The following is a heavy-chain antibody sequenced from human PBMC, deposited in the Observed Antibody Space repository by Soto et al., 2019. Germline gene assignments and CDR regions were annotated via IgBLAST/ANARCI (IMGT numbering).Heavy chain of an antibody. J-gene: IGHJ3*02. V-gene: IGHV3-33*01. Sequence: QVQLVESGGGVVQPGRSLRLSCAASGFTFSSYGMHWVRQAPGKGLEWVAVIWYDGSNKYYADSVKGRFTISRDNSKNTLYLQMNSLRAEDTAVYYCARDVGATGRDAFDIWGQGTMVTVSS. D-gene: IGHD1-26*01. CDR1: GFTFSSYG. CDR2: IWYDGSNK. CDR3: ARDVGATGRDAFDI.